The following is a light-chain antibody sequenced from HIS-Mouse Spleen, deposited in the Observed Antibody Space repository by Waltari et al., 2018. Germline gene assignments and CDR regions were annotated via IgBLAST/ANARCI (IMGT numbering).Light chain of an antibody. V-gene: IGLV2-14*03. Sequence: QSALTQPASVSGSPGQSITIPFPGTRSDVGGYNLVSWYQPHPGKAPKLMIYDVSNRPSGVSNRFSGSKSGNTASLTISGLQAEDEADYYCSSYTSSSTWVFGGGTKLTVL. CDR1: RSDVGGYNL. CDR2: DVS. J-gene: IGLJ3*02. CDR3: SSYTSSSTWV.